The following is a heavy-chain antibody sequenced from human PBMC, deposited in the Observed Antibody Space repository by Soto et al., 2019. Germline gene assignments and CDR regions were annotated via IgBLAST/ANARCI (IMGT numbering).Heavy chain of an antibody. J-gene: IGHJ6*03. CDR3: AKYSSSWWSYYMDV. Sequence: PGGSLRLSCAASGFTFSSYAMHWVRQAPGKGLEWVAVISYDGSNKYYADSVKGRFTISRDNSKNTLYLQMNSLRAEDTAVYYCAKYSSSWWSYYMDVWGKGTTVTVSS. CDR2: ISYDGSNK. D-gene: IGHD6-13*01. V-gene: IGHV3-30-3*01. CDR1: GFTFSSYA.